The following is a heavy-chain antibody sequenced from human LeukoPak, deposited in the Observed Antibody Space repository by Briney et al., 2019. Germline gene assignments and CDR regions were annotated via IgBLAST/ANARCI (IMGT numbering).Heavy chain of an antibody. V-gene: IGHV4-61*09. CDR2: IYTSGST. J-gene: IGHJ6*03. CDR3: ARGIRIPVTGRYFYYYMDV. CDR1: GGSISNGSYT. Sequence: SETLSLTCTVSGGSISNGSYTWNWIRQPAGKGLEWIGQIYTSGSTNCRSSLTSRVTISRDTSKNQFSLKLSSVTAADTAVYYCARGIRIPVTGRYFYYYMDVWGNGTTVTVSS. D-gene: IGHD6-19*01.